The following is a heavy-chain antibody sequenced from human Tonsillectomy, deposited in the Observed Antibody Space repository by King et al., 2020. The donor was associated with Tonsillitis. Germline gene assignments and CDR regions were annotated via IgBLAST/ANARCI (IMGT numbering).Heavy chain of an antibody. V-gene: IGHV3-30*18. Sequence: VQLVQSGGGVVQSGGSLRLSCAASGFTFTSYGMHWVRQAPGKGLEWVAGISYDGSNKYYADSVKGRFTISRDNSKNTLYLQMNSLRTEDTAVYYCAKEKGGYCSGGSCYWDAFDIWGQGTMVTVSS. D-gene: IGHD2-15*01. J-gene: IGHJ3*02. CDR3: AKEKGGYCSGGSCYWDAFDI. CDR1: GFTFTSYG. CDR2: ISYDGSNK.